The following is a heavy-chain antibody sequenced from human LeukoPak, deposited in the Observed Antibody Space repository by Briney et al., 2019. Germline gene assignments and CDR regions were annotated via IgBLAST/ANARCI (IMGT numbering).Heavy chain of an antibody. J-gene: IGHJ5*02. CDR1: GYTFTGYY. D-gene: IGHD6-13*01. V-gene: IGHV1-2*02. Sequence: ASVNVSCKASGYTFTGYYMHWVRQAPGQGLEWMGWINPNSGGTNYAQKFQGRVTMTRDTSISTAYMELSRLRSDDTAVYYCAREGDSSSVGWFDPWGQGTLVTVSS. CDR2: INPNSGGT. CDR3: AREGDSSSVGWFDP.